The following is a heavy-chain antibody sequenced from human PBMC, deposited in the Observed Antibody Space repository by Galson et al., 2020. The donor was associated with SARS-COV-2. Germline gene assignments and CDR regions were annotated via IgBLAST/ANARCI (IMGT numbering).Heavy chain of an antibody. CDR1: GLTFSNAW. J-gene: IGHJ4*02. D-gene: IGHD2-15*01. Sequence: GESLKISCAASGLTFSNAWMSWVRQAPGKGLEWVGRIKSKTAGGTTDYAAPVKGRFTISRDDSKSTLYLQMNSLNTEDTAVYYCTRGYCSGGSCYSAPDYWGQGTLVTVSS. CDR2: IKSKTAGGTT. CDR3: TRGYCSGGSCYSAPDY. V-gene: IGHV3-15*01.